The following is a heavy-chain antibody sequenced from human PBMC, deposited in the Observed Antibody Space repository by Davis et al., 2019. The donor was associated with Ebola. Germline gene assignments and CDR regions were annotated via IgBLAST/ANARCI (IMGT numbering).Heavy chain of an antibody. CDR3: AREWAAAVPYNWFDP. V-gene: IGHV1-24*01. J-gene: IGHJ5*02. D-gene: IGHD6-13*01. CDR2: FDPEDGET. Sequence: ASVPVSCKVSGYTLTELSMHWVRQAPGKGLEWMGGFDPEDGETIYAQKFQGRVTMTEDTSTDTAYMELRSLRSDDTAVYYCAREWAAAVPYNWFDPWGQGTLVTVSS. CDR1: GYTLTELS.